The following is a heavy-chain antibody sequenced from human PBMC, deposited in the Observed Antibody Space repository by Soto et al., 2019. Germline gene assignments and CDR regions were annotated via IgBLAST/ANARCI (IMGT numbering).Heavy chain of an antibody. Sequence: EVQMLESGGGLVQPGGSLRLSCAASGFTFSRYGMNWVRQAPGKGLEWVSGVRSDGDTTYNADSVKGRFTVSRDNFKNTVDLQMNSLRVEDTAVYYCAKGKGVGATPDGANCWGQGTLVTVSS. V-gene: IGHV3-23*01. CDR1: GFTFSRYG. D-gene: IGHD1-26*01. CDR2: VRSDGDTT. J-gene: IGHJ4*02. CDR3: AKGKGVGATPDGANC.